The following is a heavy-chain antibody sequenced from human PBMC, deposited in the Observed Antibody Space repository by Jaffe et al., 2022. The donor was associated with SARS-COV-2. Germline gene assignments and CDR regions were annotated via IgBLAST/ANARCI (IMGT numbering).Heavy chain of an antibody. D-gene: IGHD3-22*01. J-gene: IGHJ3*02. V-gene: IGHV7-4-1*02. CDR3: ASPLYYYDSSGYRFDAFDI. CDR2: INTNTGNP. Sequence: QVQLVQSGSELKKPGASVKVSCKASGYTFTSYAMNWVRQAPGQGLEWMGWINTNTGNPTYAQGFTGRFVFSLDTSVSTAYLQISSLKAEDTAVYYCASPLYYYDSSGYRFDAFDIWGQGTMVTVSS. CDR1: GYTFTSYA.